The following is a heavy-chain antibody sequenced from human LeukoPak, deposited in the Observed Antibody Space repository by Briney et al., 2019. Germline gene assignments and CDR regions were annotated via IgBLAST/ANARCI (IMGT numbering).Heavy chain of an antibody. Sequence: ASVKVSCKASGYTFTSCGISWVRQAPGQGLEWMGWISAYNGNTNYAQKLQGRVTMTTDTSTSTAYMELRSLRSDDTAVYYCARVPIAAAATTYYYYYYYMDVWGKGTTVTVSS. J-gene: IGHJ6*03. CDR3: ARVPIAAAATTYYYYYYYMDV. CDR2: ISAYNGNT. V-gene: IGHV1-18*01. CDR1: GYTFTSCG. D-gene: IGHD6-13*01.